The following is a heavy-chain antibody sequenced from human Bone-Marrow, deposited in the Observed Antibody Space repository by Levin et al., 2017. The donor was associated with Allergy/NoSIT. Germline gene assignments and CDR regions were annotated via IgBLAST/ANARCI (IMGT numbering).Heavy chain of an antibody. J-gene: IGHJ6*02. D-gene: IGHD6-19*01. CDR3: ARGLPSSGWYDWDSNGGYYYDYGMDV. Sequence: SETLSLTCTVSGGSISSSSYYWGWIRQPPGKGLEWIGSIYYSGSTYYNPSLKSRVTISVDTSKNQFSLKLSSVTAADTAVYYCARGLPSSGWYDWDSNGGYYYDYGMDVWGQGTTVTVSS. CDR1: GGSISSSSYY. CDR2: IYYSGST. V-gene: IGHV4-39*01.